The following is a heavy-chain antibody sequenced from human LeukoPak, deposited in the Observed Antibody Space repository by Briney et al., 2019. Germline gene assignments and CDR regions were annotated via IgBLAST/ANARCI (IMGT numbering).Heavy chain of an antibody. CDR2: TYYSGST. J-gene: IGHJ6*02. CDR3: ARQSDCDPYYYGMDV. D-gene: IGHD2-21*01. CDR1: GGSISSGGYY. V-gene: IGHV4-31*03. Sequence: NPSQTLSLTCTVSGGSISSGGYYWSWIRQHPGKGLEWIGYTYYSGSTYYNPSLKSRVTISVDTSKNQFSLKLSSVTAADTAVYYCARQSDCDPYYYGMDVWGQGTTVTVSS.